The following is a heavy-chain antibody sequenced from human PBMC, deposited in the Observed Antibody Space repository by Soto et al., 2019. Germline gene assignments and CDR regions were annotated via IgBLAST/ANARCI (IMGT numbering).Heavy chain of an antibody. CDR1: GGTFSRYS. CDR3: AREDRDPETGVLPAAIDGRDV. V-gene: IGHV1-69*08. CDR2: IIPIFGIA. Sequence: QVQLVQSGAEVKKPGSSVKVSCKASGGTFSRYSITWVRQAPGHGLEWIGRIIPIFGIASYAQKFQGRVTITAEESTCTAYMELSSLRSDDTAGYYCAREDRDPETGVLPAAIDGRDVWGQGTTVTVSS. D-gene: IGHD2-2*01. J-gene: IGHJ6*02.